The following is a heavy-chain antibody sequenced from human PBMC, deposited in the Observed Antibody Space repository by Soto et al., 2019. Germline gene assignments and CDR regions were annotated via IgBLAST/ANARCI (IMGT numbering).Heavy chain of an antibody. V-gene: IGHV1-69*12. CDR1: GGTFSSYA. CDR3: ARDAAYCGGDCYSGY. Sequence: QVQLVQSGAEVKKPGSSVKVSCKASGGTFSSYAISWVRQAPGQGLEWMGGIIPIFGTANYAQKFQGRVTTTADESTSTAYMELSSLRSEDTAVYYCARDAAYCGGDCYSGYWGQGTLVTVSS. D-gene: IGHD2-21*02. CDR2: IIPIFGTA. J-gene: IGHJ4*02.